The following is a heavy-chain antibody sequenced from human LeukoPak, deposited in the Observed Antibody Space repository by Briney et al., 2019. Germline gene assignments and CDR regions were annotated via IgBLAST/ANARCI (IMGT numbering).Heavy chain of an antibody. CDR1: GFTFSDHY. CDR3: ARGHYGLDY. Sequence: GGSLRLSCAASGFTFSDHYMSWIRQAPGKGLEWVSYIKNSAGTIYYADSVKGRFTISRDNAKNSLYLEMNSLRVEDTAVYYCARGHYGLDYWGQGTLVTVSS. V-gene: IGHV3-11*01. J-gene: IGHJ4*02. CDR2: IKNSAGTI. D-gene: IGHD4-17*01.